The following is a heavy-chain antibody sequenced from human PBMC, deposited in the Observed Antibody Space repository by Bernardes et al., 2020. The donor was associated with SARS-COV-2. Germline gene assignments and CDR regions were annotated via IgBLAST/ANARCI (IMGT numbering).Heavy chain of an antibody. CDR1: GDSISSHY. V-gene: IGHV4-59*11. CDR3: ARDQGYYGSGMDD. Sequence: SETLSLTCTVSGDSISSHYWSWIRQPPGKGLEWIGCIYYSGSTHYNPSLKSRVTLSVDTSKNQFSLNLRSVTTADTAIYYCARDQGYYGSGMDDWGQGTLVTVSS. D-gene: IGHD3-10*01. CDR2: IYYSGST. J-gene: IGHJ4*02.